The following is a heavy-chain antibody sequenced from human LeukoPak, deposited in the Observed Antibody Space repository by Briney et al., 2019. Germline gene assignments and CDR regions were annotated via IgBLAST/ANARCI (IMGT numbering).Heavy chain of an antibody. D-gene: IGHD3-16*02. CDR1: GGSFSGYY. CDR2: INDSGST. J-gene: IGHJ5*02. V-gene: IGHV4-34*01. Sequence: SETLSLTCAVYGGSFSGYYWSWIRQPPGKGLEWIGEINDSGSTNYNPSLKSRVTISVDTSKNQFSLKLSSVTAADTAVYYCARREHYDYVWGSYRYTGGSWFDPWGQGTLVTVSS. CDR3: ARREHYDYVWGSYRYTGGSWFDP.